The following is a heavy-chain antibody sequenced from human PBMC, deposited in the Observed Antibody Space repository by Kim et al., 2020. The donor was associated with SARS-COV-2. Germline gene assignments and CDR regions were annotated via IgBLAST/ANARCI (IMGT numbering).Heavy chain of an antibody. V-gene: IGHV3-74*01. J-gene: IGHJ1*01. Sequence: GGSLRLSCVGSGFDFGNFWMHWVRQIPGKGLTWVARVNHDGSDTRYADSVKGRFTISRENAKNTLILQMNNLRDEDTGVYYCVRCRGNVDDIFRHWGQG. CDR1: GFDFGNFW. D-gene: IGHD3-9*01. CDR2: VNHDGSDT. CDR3: VRCRGNVDDIFRH.